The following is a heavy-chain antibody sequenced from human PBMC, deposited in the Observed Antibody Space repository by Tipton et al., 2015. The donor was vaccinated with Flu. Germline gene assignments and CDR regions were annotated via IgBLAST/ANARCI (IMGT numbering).Heavy chain of an antibody. V-gene: IGHV3-74*01. CDR1: GFTFSTYW. D-gene: IGHD5-18*01. Sequence: GSLRLSCAGSGFTFSTYWIHWVRHAPGKGLLWVSRINSDGTTTNYADSVKGRFTISRDDAKNTVYLQMSSPRAEDTAVYYCTRGGSGSIYGYDYWGQGTLVTVSS. CDR2: INSDGTTT. CDR3: TRGGSGSIYGYDY. J-gene: IGHJ4*02.